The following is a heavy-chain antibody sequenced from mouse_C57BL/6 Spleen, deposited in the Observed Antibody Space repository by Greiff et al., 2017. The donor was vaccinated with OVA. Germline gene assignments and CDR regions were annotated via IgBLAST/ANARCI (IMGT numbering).Heavy chain of an antibody. CDR1: GFTFSDYG. Sequence: DVMLVESGGGLVKPGGSLKLSCAASGFTFSDYGMHWVRQAPEKGLVWVAYISSGSSTIYYADTVKGRFTISRDNAKNTLFLQMTSLRSEDTAMYYCAREIITTVVATDWYFDVWGTGTTVTVSS. J-gene: IGHJ1*03. CDR2: ISSGSSTI. D-gene: IGHD1-1*01. V-gene: IGHV5-17*01. CDR3: AREIITTVVATDWYFDV.